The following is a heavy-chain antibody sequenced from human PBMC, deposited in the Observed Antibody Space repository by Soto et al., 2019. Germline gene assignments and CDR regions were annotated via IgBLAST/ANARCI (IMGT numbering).Heavy chain of an antibody. V-gene: IGHV4-31*03. Sequence: TLSLTCTVSGGSISSGGYYWSWIRQHPGKGLEWIGYIYYSGSTYYNPSLKSRVTISVDTSKNQFSLKLSSVTAADTAVYYCARVELGGRNFDYWGQGTLVTVSS. CDR1: GGSISSGGYY. J-gene: IGHJ4*02. CDR2: IYYSGST. CDR3: ARVELGGRNFDY. D-gene: IGHD6-6*01.